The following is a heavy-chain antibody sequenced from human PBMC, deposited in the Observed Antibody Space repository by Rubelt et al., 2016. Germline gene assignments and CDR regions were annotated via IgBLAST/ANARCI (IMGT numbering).Heavy chain of an antibody. J-gene: IGHJ3*02. D-gene: IGHD1-26*01. V-gene: IGHV3-21*01. Sequence: SISSSSSYIYYADSVKGRFTISRDNAKNSLYLRMNSLRAEDTAVYYCARDLSGSDAFDIWGQGTMVTVSS. CDR3: ARDLSGSDAFDI. CDR2: ISSSSSYI.